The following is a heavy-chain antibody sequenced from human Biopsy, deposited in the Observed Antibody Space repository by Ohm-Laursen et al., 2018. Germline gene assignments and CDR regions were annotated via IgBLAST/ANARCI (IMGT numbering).Heavy chain of an antibody. CDR1: GYAVNDYF. CDR3: ARDIMNRIAGLVARSDVFDV. D-gene: IGHD3-16*01. J-gene: IGHJ3*01. V-gene: IGHV1-2*02. Sequence: VASVKVSCKGSGYAVNDYFLHWLRQAPGQGPEWMGWISPNNGGTNYAQKFQGRVTMTTDTSTSTVYLELRRLISDDTAVYYCARDIMNRIAGLVARSDVFDVWGQGTLVTVSS. CDR2: ISPNNGGT.